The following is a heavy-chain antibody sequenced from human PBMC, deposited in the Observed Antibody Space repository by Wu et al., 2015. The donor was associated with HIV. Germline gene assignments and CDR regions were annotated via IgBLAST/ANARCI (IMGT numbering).Heavy chain of an antibody. J-gene: IGHJ4*02. CDR2: INPDSGGT. CDR1: GYSITDYY. D-gene: IGHD3-22*01. V-gene: IGHV1-2*02. CDR3: ARLQSLSGFYSNADY. Sequence: QVQLVQPGAEVKKPGASVKVSCQASGYSITDYYIHWVRQAPGQGLEWMGWINPDSGGTNYAQKFQGRVTLTRETSIGTAYMELTRLTSDDTAVYYCARLQSLSGFYSNADYWGQGTLVTVSS.